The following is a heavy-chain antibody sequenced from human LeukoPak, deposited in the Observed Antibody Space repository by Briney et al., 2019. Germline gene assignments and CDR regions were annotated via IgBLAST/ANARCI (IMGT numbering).Heavy chain of an antibody. CDR1: GGTFSSYA. CDR3: ASRRTSSSYYFDY. V-gene: IGHV1-69*13. Sequence: SVKVSCKASGGTFSSYAISWVRQAHGQGLEWMGGIIPIFGTANYAQKFQGRVTITADESTSTAYMELSSLRSEDTAVYYCASRRTSSSYYFDYWGQGTLVTVSS. D-gene: IGHD2-2*01. J-gene: IGHJ4*02. CDR2: IIPIFGTA.